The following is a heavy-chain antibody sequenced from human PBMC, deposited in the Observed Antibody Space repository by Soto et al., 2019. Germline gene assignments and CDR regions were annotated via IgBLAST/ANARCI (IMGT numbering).Heavy chain of an antibody. D-gene: IGHD6-13*01. Sequence: GGSLRLSCAASGFTFSSYSMNWVRQAPGKGLEWVSSISSSSSYIYYADSVKGRFTISRDNAKNSLYLQMNSPRAEDTAVYYCARGTGPRILYSSLDYWGQGTLVTVSS. CDR1: GFTFSSYS. CDR3: ARGTGPRILYSSLDY. V-gene: IGHV3-21*01. CDR2: ISSSSSYI. J-gene: IGHJ4*02.